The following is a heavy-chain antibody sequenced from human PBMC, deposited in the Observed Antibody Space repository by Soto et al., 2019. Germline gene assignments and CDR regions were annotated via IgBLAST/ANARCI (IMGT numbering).Heavy chain of an antibody. CDR1: GYTFTSYY. D-gene: IGHD4-17*01. J-gene: IGHJ6*02. CDR3: AREGRDSTVTTDYYYYGMDV. V-gene: IGHV1-46*01. CDR2: INPSGGST. Sequence: VASVKVSCKASGYTFTSYYMHWVRQAPGQGLEWMGIINPSGGSTSYAQKFQGRVTMTRDTSTSTVYMELSSLRSEDTAVYYCAREGRDSTVTTDYYYYGMDVWGQGATVTVSS.